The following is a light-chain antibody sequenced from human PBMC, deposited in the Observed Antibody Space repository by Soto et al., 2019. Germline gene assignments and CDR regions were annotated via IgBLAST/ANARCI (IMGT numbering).Light chain of an antibody. Sequence: ESFLTQARSSLSLSAGGRATFSCTDIQSVSSYLAWYQQKPGQAPRLLIYDASNRATGIPARFSGSGSGTDFTLTISSLEPEDFAVYYCQQRSNWPREITFGQGTRLEI. J-gene: IGKJ5*01. V-gene: IGKV3-11*01. CDR1: QSVSSY. CDR3: QQRSNWPREIT. CDR2: DAS.